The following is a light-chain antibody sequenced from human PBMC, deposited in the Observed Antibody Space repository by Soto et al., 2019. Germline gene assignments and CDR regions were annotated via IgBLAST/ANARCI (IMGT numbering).Light chain of an antibody. V-gene: IGKV1-13*02. CDR2: DAS. J-gene: IGKJ5*01. Sequence: AIQLTQSPSSLSASVGDRVTITCRASQGFSSALAWYQQKPGKAPKLLIYDASSLESGVPSRFSGSGSGTDFTLTISSLQPEDFATYYSQQFNSFLGAFGQGTRLEIK. CDR3: QQFNSFLGA. CDR1: QGFSSA.